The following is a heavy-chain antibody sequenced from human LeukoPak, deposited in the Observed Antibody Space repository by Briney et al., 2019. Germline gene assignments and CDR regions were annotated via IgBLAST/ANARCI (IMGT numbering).Heavy chain of an antibody. J-gene: IGHJ4*02. CDR3: ARDQSSTTSLDY. V-gene: IGHV3-33*01. CDR1: GFTFSRYG. CDR2: IWYDGSNK. D-gene: IGHD2-2*01. Sequence: GGSLRLSCGTSGFTFSRYGMHWVRQAPGKGLEWVAFIWYDGSNKYYADSVKGRFTISRDNSKNTLYLQMNSLRAEDTAVYYCARDQSSTTSLDYWGQGTLVTVSS.